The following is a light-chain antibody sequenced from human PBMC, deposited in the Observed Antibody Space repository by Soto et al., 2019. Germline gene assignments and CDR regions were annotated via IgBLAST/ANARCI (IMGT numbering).Light chain of an antibody. CDR1: QSVRSN. CDR2: GAS. CDR3: QQYNNWPALT. Sequence: EIVMTQSPATLSVSPGERATLSSRDSQSVRSNLAWYQQKPGQAPRLLIYGASTRATGIPARFSGSGSGTEFTLIISSLQSEDFALYYCQQYNNWPALTFGGGTKVEIK. J-gene: IGKJ4*01. V-gene: IGKV3-15*01.